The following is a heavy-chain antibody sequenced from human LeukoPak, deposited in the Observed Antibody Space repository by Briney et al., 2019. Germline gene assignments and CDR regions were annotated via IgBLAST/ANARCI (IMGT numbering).Heavy chain of an antibody. CDR1: GFTVSSNY. CDR3: ARGCSSASCYGLDF. J-gene: IGHJ6*02. V-gene: IGHV3-66*01. CDR2: IYSDGST. Sequence: GGSLRLSCAASGFTVSSNYMSWVRRAGGEGGEGVSLIYSDGSTYYADSVRGRFTVSRDNSKNTLNLQMNSLRAEDTAFYYCARGCSSASCYGLDFWGQGTPVTVSS. D-gene: IGHD2-2*01.